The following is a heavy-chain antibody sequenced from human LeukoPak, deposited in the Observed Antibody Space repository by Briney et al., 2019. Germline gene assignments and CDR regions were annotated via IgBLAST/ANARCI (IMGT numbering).Heavy chain of an antibody. Sequence: PGGSLRLSCAASAFTFSSYAMSWVRQAPGKGLEWVSYISSSGSTIYYADSVKGRFTISRDNAKNSLYLQMNSLRAEDTAVYYCARDRGGSYFDYWGQGTLVTVSS. V-gene: IGHV3-48*04. J-gene: IGHJ4*02. CDR1: AFTFSSYA. CDR3: ARDRGGSYFDY. D-gene: IGHD1-26*01. CDR2: ISSSGSTI.